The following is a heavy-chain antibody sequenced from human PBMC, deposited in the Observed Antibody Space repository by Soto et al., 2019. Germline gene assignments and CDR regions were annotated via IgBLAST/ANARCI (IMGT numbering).Heavy chain of an antibody. Sequence: NPSETLSLTCTVSGGSISSYYWSWIRQPPGKGLEWIGYIYYSGSTNYNPSLKSRVTISVDTSKNQFSLKLSSVTAADTAVYYCARLEDYYDWFDPWGQGTLVTVSS. D-gene: IGHD3-22*01. V-gene: IGHV4-59*01. CDR1: GGSISSYY. CDR2: IYYSGST. J-gene: IGHJ5*02. CDR3: ARLEDYYDWFDP.